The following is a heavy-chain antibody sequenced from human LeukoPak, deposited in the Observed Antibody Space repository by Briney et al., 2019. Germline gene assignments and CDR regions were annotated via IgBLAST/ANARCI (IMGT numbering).Heavy chain of an antibody. J-gene: IGHJ4*02. CDR1: GGSISSYY. CDR2: IYTSGST. Sequence: SETLSLTCTVSGGSISSYYWSWIRQPAGKGLEWIGRIYTSGSTNYNPSLKSRVTMSVDTSKNQFSLKLSSVSAADTAVYYCARGPTRVAVAGSYFDYWGQGTLVTVSS. CDR3: ARGPTRVAVAGSYFDY. V-gene: IGHV4-4*07. D-gene: IGHD6-19*01.